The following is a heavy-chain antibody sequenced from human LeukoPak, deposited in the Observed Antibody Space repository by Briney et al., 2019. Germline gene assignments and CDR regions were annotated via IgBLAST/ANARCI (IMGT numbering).Heavy chain of an antibody. D-gene: IGHD3-22*01. CDR1: GGSISSGGYY. V-gene: IGHV4-31*03. CDR2: IYYSGST. CDR3: ARGYDSSGYYYPLDY. J-gene: IGHJ4*02. Sequence: PSETLSLTCTVSGGSISSGGYYWSWIRQHPGKGLEWIGYIYYSGSTYYNPSLKSRVTISVDTSKNQFSLKLSSVTAADTAVYYCARGYDSSGYYYPLDYWGQGTLGTVSS.